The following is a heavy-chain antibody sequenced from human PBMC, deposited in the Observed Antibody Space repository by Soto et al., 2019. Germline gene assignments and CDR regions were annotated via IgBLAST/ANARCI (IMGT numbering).Heavy chain of an antibody. CDR3: AGLTSSRYYFDY. J-gene: IGHJ4*02. CDR2: IYYSGST. V-gene: IGHV4-31*03. Sequence: SKTLSLTCTVSGGSISSGGYYWSWIRQHPGKGLEWIGYIYYSGSTYYNPSLKSRVTISVDTSKNQFSLKLSSVTAADTAVYYCAGLTSSRYYFDYWGQGTLVTVSS. D-gene: IGHD6-6*01. CDR1: GGSISSGGYY.